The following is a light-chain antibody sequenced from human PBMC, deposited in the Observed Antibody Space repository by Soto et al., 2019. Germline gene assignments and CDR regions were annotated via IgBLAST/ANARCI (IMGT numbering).Light chain of an antibody. CDR1: QSVSSN. J-gene: IGKJ1*01. Sequence: EIVMTQSPATLSVSPGERATLSCRASQSVSSNLAWYQQKPGQAPRLLIYGASTRATSIPARFSGSGSGTEFTLTISSLQSEDFAVYYCQQYNNWPPWTFGQGTKVE. CDR3: QQYNNWPPWT. CDR2: GAS. V-gene: IGKV3-15*01.